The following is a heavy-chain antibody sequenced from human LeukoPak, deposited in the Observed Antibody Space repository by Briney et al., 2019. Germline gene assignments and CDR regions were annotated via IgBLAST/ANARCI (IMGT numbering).Heavy chain of an antibody. J-gene: IGHJ4*02. Sequence: GESLKISCKGSGYSFSSYWIAWERQMPGKGLEWMGIIQPGDSDTRYSPSFQGQVTISADKAISTAYLQWSSLQASDTAMYYCARDYGDKSLDYWGQGTLVTVSS. CDR2: IQPGDSDT. D-gene: IGHD4-17*01. CDR3: ARDYGDKSLDY. CDR1: GYSFSSYW. V-gene: IGHV5-51*01.